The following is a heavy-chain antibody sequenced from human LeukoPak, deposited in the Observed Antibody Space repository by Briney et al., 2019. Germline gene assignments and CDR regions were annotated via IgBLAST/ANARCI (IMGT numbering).Heavy chain of an antibody. CDR3: ARGVEPLAANTLAY. Sequence: GGSLRLSCAASGFTFSTYAMTWVRQAPGKGLEWVSVLYSDGNTKYADSVQGRFTISRDNSKNTLYLEMNSLSPDDTAVYYCARGVEPLAANTLAYWGQGTLVTVSS. D-gene: IGHD1-14*01. CDR1: GFTFSTYA. V-gene: IGHV3-23*03. CDR2: LYSDGNT. J-gene: IGHJ4*02.